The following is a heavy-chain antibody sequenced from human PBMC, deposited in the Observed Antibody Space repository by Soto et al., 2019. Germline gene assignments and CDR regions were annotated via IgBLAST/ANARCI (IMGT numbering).Heavy chain of an antibody. CDR3: ARGGNRYSNTASGVGGFDF. CDR1: SSSY. CDR2: IYYTGTT. J-gene: IGHJ4*02. D-gene: IGHD5-12*01. V-gene: IGHV4-59*01. Sequence: SSSYWSWIRQSPGTGLEWIGYIYYTGTTNYNPSLKRRVTISLDTAKNQFSLNVNSLTTADTAVYFCARGGNRYSNTASGVGGFDFWGQGTLVTVSS.